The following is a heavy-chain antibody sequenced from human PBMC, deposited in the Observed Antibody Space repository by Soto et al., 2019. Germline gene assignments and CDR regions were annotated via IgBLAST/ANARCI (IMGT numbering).Heavy chain of an antibody. D-gene: IGHD3-10*01. CDR2: INPSGGST. J-gene: IGHJ6*02. V-gene: IGHV1-46*01. Sequence: ASVTVSCQASGYTFTSYYMHWVRQAPGQGLEWMGIINPSGGSTSYAQKFQGRVTMTRDTSTSTVYMELSSLRSEDTAVYYCARVQPRYYGSGSAHYYYYYGMDVWGQGTTVTVSS. CDR1: GYTFTSYY. CDR3: ARVQPRYYGSGSAHYYYYYGMDV.